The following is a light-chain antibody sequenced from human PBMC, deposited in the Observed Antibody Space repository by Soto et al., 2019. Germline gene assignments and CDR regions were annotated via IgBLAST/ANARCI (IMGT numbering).Light chain of an antibody. CDR2: EDN. Sequence: QCVLTQPPSVSAAPGQKVTISCSGGSSNIGNNYVSWYQQLPGTAPKLLIYEDNKRPSGIPDRFSGSKSGTSATLGITGLQTGDEADYYCGAWDSSLSAYVFGTGTKLTVL. J-gene: IGLJ1*01. CDR1: SSNIGNNY. V-gene: IGLV1-51*02. CDR3: GAWDSSLSAYV.